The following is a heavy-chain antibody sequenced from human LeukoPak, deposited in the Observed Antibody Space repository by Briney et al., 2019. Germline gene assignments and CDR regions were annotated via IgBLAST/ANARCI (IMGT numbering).Heavy chain of an antibody. D-gene: IGHD2-15*01. CDR2: ISYDGSNK. CDR1: GFTFSSYG. J-gene: IGHJ3*02. CDR3: ARDPRPVVAAKGAFDI. V-gene: IGHV3-30*03. Sequence: GGSLRLSCAASGFTFSSYGMHWVRQAPGKGLEWVAIISYDGSNKYYADSVKGRFTISRDNSKNTLYLQMNSLRAEDTAVYYCARDPRPVVAAKGAFDIWGQGTMVTVSS.